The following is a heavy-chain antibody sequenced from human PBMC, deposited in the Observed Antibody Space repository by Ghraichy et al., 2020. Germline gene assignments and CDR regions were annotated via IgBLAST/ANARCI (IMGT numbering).Heavy chain of an antibody. CDR2: ISSSSSYI. D-gene: IGHD3-3*01. J-gene: IGHJ6*02. CDR1: GFTFSSYS. Sequence: GGSLRLSCAASGFTFSSYSMNWVRQAPGKGLEWVSSISSSSSYIYYADSVKGRFTISRDNAKNSLYLQMNSLRAEDTAVYYCARDLYDFWSGYYEEFGVGGMDVWGQGTTVTVSS. V-gene: IGHV3-21*01. CDR3: ARDLYDFWSGYYEEFGVGGMDV.